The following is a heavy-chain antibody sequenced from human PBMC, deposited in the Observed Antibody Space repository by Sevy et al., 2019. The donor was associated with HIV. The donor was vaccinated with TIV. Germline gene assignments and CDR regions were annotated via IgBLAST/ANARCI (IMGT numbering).Heavy chain of an antibody. J-gene: IGHJ4*02. CDR2: IKADGSDK. Sequence: GGSLRLSCAASGFTFSANWMNWVRQAPGKGLEWVANIKADGSDKHYVDYVEGRFTISRDNAKNLLFLQMNSLGVEDRAVYYCAHDTFGRFEAWGQGTLVTVSS. V-gene: IGHV3-7*01. D-gene: IGHD3-16*01. CDR3: AHDTFGRFEA. CDR1: GFTFSANW.